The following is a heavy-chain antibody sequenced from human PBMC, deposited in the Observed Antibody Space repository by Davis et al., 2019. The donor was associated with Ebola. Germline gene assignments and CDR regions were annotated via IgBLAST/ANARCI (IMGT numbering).Heavy chain of an antibody. CDR2: INPSGGST. V-gene: IGHV1-46*01. Sequence: ASVKVSCKASGYTFTSYYMHWVRQAPGQGLEWMGIINPSGGSTSYAQKFQGRVTMTRDTSTSTVYMELSSLRSEDTAVYYCAKDRWLLDIVVVPAAIDYWGQGTLVTVSS. J-gene: IGHJ4*02. D-gene: IGHD2-2*03. CDR1: GYTFTSYY. CDR3: AKDRWLLDIVVVPAAIDY.